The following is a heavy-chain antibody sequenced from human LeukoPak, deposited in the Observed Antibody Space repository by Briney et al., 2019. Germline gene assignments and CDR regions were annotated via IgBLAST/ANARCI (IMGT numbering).Heavy chain of an antibody. CDR1: GDSVSSNSVS. D-gene: IGHD2-8*02. J-gene: IGHJ4*02. CDR3: ARGLSLVFHN. CDR2: TQYRSKWNS. V-gene: IGHV6-1*01. Sequence: SQTLSLTCAISGDSVSSNSVSWNWVRQSPSRGLEWLGRTQYRSKWNSDYAASVKGRITINPDTSKNQFSLQLNSVTPEDTAVYYCARGLSLVFHNWGQGTLVTVSS.